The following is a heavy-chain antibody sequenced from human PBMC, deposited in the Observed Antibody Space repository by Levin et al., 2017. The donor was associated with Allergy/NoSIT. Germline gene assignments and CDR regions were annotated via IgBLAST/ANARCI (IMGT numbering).Heavy chain of an antibody. D-gene: IGHD6-19*01. Sequence: GESLKISCAASGFTFDDYGMSWVRQAPGKGLEWVSGINWNGGSTGYADSVKGRFTISRDNAKNSLYLQMNSLRAEDTALYHCARADYYGMDVWGQGTTVTVSS. J-gene: IGHJ6*02. CDR3: ARADYYGMDV. CDR1: GFTFDDYG. V-gene: IGHV3-20*01. CDR2: INWNGGST.